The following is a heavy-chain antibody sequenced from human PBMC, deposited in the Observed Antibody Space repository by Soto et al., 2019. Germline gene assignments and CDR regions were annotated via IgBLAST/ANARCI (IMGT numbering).Heavy chain of an antibody. Sequence: QVQLVQSGAEVKKPGASVKVSCKVSGYTLTELSMHWVRQAPGKGLEWMGGFDPEDGETIYAQKFQGRVTMTEDTSTDTAYMGLSSLRSEDTAVYYCATGGVGMVRGAPKDWYFDLWGRGTLVTVSS. V-gene: IGHV1-24*01. CDR3: ATGGVGMVRGAPKDWYFDL. J-gene: IGHJ2*01. CDR1: GYTLTELS. D-gene: IGHD3-10*01. CDR2: FDPEDGET.